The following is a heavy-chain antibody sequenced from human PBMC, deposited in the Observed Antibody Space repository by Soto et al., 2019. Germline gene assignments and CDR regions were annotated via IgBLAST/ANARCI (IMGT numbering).Heavy chain of an antibody. D-gene: IGHD2-8*01. CDR3: ARGDSTDCSNGVCSFFYNHDMDV. V-gene: IGHV1-2*04. Sequence: GAPVKVSCKASGYSFTDYHIHWVRQAPGQGLEWLGRINPKSGGTSTAQKFQGWVTMTTDTSISTASMELTRLTSDDTAIYYCARGDSTDCSNGVCSFFYNHDMDVWGQGTTVTLSS. CDR2: INPKSGGT. CDR1: GYSFTDYH. J-gene: IGHJ6*02.